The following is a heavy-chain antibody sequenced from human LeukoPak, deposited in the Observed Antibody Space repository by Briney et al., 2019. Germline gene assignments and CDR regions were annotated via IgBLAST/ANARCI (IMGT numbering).Heavy chain of an antibody. Sequence: GGSLRLSCLASGFTFSNSWMTWVRQAPGRGLEWVANIKEDGSDKQYVDSVRGRFTISRDNAKNSVSLQMDGLRAEDTAVYHCVRESDVWSGPGIGRPLDVWGKGTTVTVSS. CDR1: GFTFSNSW. J-gene: IGHJ6*04. CDR3: VRESDVWSGPGIGRPLDV. CDR2: IKEDGSDK. D-gene: IGHD3-3*01. V-gene: IGHV3-7*01.